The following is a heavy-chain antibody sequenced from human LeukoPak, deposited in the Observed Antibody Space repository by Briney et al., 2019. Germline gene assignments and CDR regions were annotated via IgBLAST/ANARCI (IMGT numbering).Heavy chain of an antibody. CDR3: ARGRLNHVLLWFGELFFFDY. V-gene: IGHV4-34*01. D-gene: IGHD3-10*01. Sequence: PSETLSLTCAVSGGSFSGYYWSWIRQPPGKGLEWIGEINHSGSTNYNPSLKSRVTISVDTSKNQFSLKLSSVTAADTAVYYCARGRLNHVLLWFGELFFFDYWGQGTLVTVSS. J-gene: IGHJ4*02. CDR2: INHSGST. CDR1: GGSFSGYY.